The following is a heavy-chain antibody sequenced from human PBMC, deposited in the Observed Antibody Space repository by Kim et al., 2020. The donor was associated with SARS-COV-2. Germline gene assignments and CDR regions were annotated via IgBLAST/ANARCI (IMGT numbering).Heavy chain of an antibody. J-gene: IGHJ5*02. D-gene: IGHD2-2*02. V-gene: IGHV3-23*01. CDR2: ISGSGGST. CDR3: AKGGYCSSTSCYNPNWFDP. Sequence: GGSLRLSCAASGFTFSSYAMSWVRQAPGKGLEWVSAISGSGGSTYYADSVKGRFTISRDNSKNTLYLQMNSLRAEDTAVYYCAKGGYCSSTSCYNPNWFDPWGQGTLVTVSS. CDR1: GFTFSSYA.